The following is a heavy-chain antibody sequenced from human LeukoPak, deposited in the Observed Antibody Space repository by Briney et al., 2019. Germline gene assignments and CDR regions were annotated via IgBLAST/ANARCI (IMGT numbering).Heavy chain of an antibody. D-gene: IGHD6-19*01. CDR2: ISSSGSTI. CDR3: ARDRSVDSSGRSDY. Sequence: GGSLRLSCAASGFTFSDYYMSWLRQAPGKGLEWVSYISSSGSTIYYADSVKGRFTISRDNAKNSLYLQMNSLRAEDTAVYYCARDRSVDSSGRSDYWGQGTLVTVSS. J-gene: IGHJ4*02. CDR1: GFTFSDYY. V-gene: IGHV3-11*01.